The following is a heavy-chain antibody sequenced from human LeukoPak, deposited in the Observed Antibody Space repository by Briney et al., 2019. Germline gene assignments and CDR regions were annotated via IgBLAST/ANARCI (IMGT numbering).Heavy chain of an antibody. CDR3: ARRDILAGWDYFDY. CDR1: GGSFSGYY. V-gene: IGHV4-34*01. J-gene: IGHJ4*02. Sequence: SETLSRTCAVYGGSFSGYYWSWIRQPPGKGLEWIGEINHSGSTNYSPSLKSRVTTSVDTSKNQFSLKLSSVTAADTAVYYCARRDILAGWDYFDYWGQGTLVTVSS. D-gene: IGHD3-9*01. CDR2: INHSGST.